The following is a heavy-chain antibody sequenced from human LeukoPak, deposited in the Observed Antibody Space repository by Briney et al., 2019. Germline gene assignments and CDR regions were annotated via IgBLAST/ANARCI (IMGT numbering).Heavy chain of an antibody. D-gene: IGHD4-17*01. CDR3: ARALSVTIGERDYFHYGMDV. V-gene: IGHV3-21*01. Sequence: PGGSLRLSWAASGFTFSSYSMNWVRQAPGKGLEWVSSISSSSSYIYYADSVKSRFTISRDNAKNSLYLQMNNLRAEDTAVYYCARALSVTIGERDYFHYGMDVWGQGTTVTVSS. CDR1: GFTFSSYS. CDR2: ISSSSSYI. J-gene: IGHJ6*02.